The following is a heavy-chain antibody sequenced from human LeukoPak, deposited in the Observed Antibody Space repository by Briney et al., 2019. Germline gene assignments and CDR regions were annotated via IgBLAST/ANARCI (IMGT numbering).Heavy chain of an antibody. CDR2: IKQDGSEK. D-gene: IGHD3-3*01. V-gene: IGHV3-7*01. CDR1: GFTFSSYW. J-gene: IGHJ6*03. CDR3: ARSHNYDFWSGYSSPDYMDV. Sequence: GGSLRLSCAASGFTFSSYWMSWVRQAPGKGLEWVANIKQDGSEKYYVDSVKGRFTISRDNAKNSLYLQMNSLRAEDTAVYYCARSHNYDFWSGYSSPDYMDVWGKGTTVTVSS.